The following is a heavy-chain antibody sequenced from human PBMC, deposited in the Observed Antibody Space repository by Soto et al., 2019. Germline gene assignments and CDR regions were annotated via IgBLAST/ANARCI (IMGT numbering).Heavy chain of an antibody. CDR3: ATDPPGEEMPKIPGDY. J-gene: IGHJ4*02. Sequence: QVQLVQSGAEVKKPGSSVKVSCKASGGTFSSLAISWVRQAPGQGLEWMGGIIPILRTAHYAQRFQGRVTITADESASTAYMELSSLRSEDTAMYYCATDPPGEEMPKIPGDYWGQGTLVTFSS. CDR2: IIPILRTA. D-gene: IGHD2-2*01. V-gene: IGHV1-69*01. CDR1: GGTFSSLA.